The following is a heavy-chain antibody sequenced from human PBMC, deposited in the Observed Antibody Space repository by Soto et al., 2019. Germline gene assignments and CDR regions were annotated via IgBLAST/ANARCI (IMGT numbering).Heavy chain of an antibody. CDR1: GFTFDDYA. Sequence: GGSLRLSCAASGFTFDDYAMHWVRQAPGKGLEWVSGISWNSGSIGYADSVKGRFTISRDNAKNSLYLQMNSLRAEDTALYYYAKDISSYYDILTGYFDYWGQGTLVTVSS. CDR2: ISWNSGSI. J-gene: IGHJ4*02. V-gene: IGHV3-9*01. D-gene: IGHD3-9*01. CDR3: AKDISSYYDILTGYFDY.